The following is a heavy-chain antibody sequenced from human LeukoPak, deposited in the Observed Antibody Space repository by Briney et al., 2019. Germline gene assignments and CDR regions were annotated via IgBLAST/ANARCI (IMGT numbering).Heavy chain of an antibody. CDR3: ARDNSGDGYNSDY. D-gene: IGHD5-24*01. Sequence: GGSLRLSCAASGFTFSSYWMSWVRQAPGKGLEWVANIRQDGSEKYYVDSVKGRFTTSRDNAKNSLYLQMNSLRAEDTAVYYCARDNSGDGYNSDYWGQGTLVTVSS. V-gene: IGHV3-7*01. J-gene: IGHJ4*02. CDR1: GFTFSSYW. CDR2: IRQDGSEK.